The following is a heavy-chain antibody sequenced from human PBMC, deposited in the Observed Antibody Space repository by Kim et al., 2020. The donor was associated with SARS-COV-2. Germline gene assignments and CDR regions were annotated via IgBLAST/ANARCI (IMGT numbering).Heavy chain of an antibody. CDR3: ARVLPGFDWYFDL. J-gene: IGHJ2*01. CDR1: ADSIYTYY. Sequence: SETLSLTCTVSADSIYTYYWSWIRQPAGKRLEYIGRITTSGNTNYNPSSQSRVTMSMDTSRTKFSLRLNSVTASDTAVYYCARVLPGFDWYFDLWGRGTLVTVSS. D-gene: IGHD3-16*01. V-gene: IGHV4-4*07. CDR2: ITTSGNT.